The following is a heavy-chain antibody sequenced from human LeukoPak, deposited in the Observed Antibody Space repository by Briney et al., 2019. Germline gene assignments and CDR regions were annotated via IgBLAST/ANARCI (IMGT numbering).Heavy chain of an antibody. V-gene: IGHV1-18*01. CDR2: ISAYNGNT. CDR3: ARDQEQLWPHFQGY. D-gene: IGHD5-18*01. Sequence: ASVKVSCKASGYTFTSYGISWVRQAPGQGLEWMGWISAYNGNTNYAQKLQGRVTMTTDTSTSTAYMELRSLRSDDTAVYYWARDQEQLWPHFQGYWGQGTLVTVSS. J-gene: IGHJ4*02. CDR1: GYTFTSYG.